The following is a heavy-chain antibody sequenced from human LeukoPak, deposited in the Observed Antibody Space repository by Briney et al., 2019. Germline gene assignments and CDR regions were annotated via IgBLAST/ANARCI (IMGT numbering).Heavy chain of an antibody. Sequence: ASVKVSCKASGYTFTGYYMHWVRQAPGQGLEWMGWINPNSGGTNYAQKFQGRVTMTRDTSISTAYMELSRLRSDDTAVYYCARATDLYCSSTSCYHSWGYWGQGTLVTVSS. CDR1: GYTFTGYY. V-gene: IGHV1-2*02. CDR3: ARATDLYCSSTSCYHSWGY. J-gene: IGHJ4*02. D-gene: IGHD2-2*01. CDR2: INPNSGGT.